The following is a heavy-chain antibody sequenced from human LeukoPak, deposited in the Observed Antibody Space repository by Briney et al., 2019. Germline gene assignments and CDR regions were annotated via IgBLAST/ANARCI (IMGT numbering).Heavy chain of an antibody. CDR2: IYYSGST. J-gene: IGHJ4*02. Sequence: SETLSLTCTVSGGSISSSSYYWGWIRQPPGKGLEWIGSIYYSGSTYSNPSLKSRVTISVDTSKNQFSLKLSSVTAADTAVYYCASAAQTLGYCSGGSCYSSRPFDYWGQGTLVTVSS. V-gene: IGHV4-39*01. CDR3: ASAAQTLGYCSGGSCYSSRPFDY. D-gene: IGHD2-15*01. CDR1: GGSISSSSYY.